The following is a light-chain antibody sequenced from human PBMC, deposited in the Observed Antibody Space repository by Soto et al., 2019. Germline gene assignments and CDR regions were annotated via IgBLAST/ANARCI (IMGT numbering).Light chain of an antibody. CDR2: RTN. CDR1: SSNIGSNS. CDR3: ATWDDSLSVLYV. V-gene: IGLV1-47*01. J-gene: IGLJ1*01. Sequence: QSVLTQPPSASGTPGQMVTISCSGSSSNIGSNSVYWYQQFPGTAPKLLIYRTNRRHSGVPDRFSGSKSGTSASLAISGLRSDDEADYYCATWDDSLSVLYVYGEGTKVTVL.